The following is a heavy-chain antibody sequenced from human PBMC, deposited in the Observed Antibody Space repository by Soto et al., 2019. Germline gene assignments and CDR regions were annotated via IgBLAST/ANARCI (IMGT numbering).Heavy chain of an antibody. V-gene: IGHV4-59*11. D-gene: IGHD2-21*01. CDR1: YGTSISHG. CDR3: ARETNGDYVAYFAP. CDR2: IYYSGST. J-gene: IGHJ5*02. Sequence: SQPHSLPCTVAYGTSISHGGSWIRQPPGKGLEWIGYIYYSGSTNYNPSLKSRVTISVDTSKNQFSLKLSSVTAADTAVYYCARETNGDYVAYFAPWGKGIQVTVSS.